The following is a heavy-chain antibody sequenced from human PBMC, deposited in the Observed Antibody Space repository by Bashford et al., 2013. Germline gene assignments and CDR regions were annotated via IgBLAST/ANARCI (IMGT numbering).Heavy chain of an antibody. D-gene: IGHD6-19*01. J-gene: IGHJ4*02. CDR2: IKGDGSVT. CDR1: GFSFSFFY. V-gene: IGHV3-7*03. Sequence: GGSLRLSCVGSGFSFSFFYMNWVRQAPGKGLEWLVNIKGDGSVTNYVDSVKGRFTIYRDNAKNSVFLQMNSLRAEDTAVYYCARDKGWGANDYWGQGALVTVSS. CDR3: ARDKGWGANDY.